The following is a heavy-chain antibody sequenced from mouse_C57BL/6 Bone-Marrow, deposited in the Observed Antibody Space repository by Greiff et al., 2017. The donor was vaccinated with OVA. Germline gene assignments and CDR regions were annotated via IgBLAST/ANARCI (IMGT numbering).Heavy chain of an antibody. J-gene: IGHJ1*03. CDR1: GFNIKDDY. D-gene: IGHD1-1*01. CDR3: TTFGSSLYWYFDV. V-gene: IGHV14-4*01. Sequence: VQLQQSGAELVRPGASVKLSCTASGFNIKDDYMHWVKQRPEQGLEWIGWIDPENGDTDYASKFQGKATITADTSSNTAYLQLSSLTSEDTAVYYCTTFGSSLYWYFDVWGTGTTVTVSS. CDR2: IDPENGDT.